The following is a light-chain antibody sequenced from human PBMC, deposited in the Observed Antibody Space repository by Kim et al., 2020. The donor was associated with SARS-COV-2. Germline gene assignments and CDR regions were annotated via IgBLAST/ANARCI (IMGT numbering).Light chain of an antibody. CDR2: QDS. V-gene: IGLV3-1*01. J-gene: IGLJ2*01. CDR1: KLGDKY. Sequence: SYELTQPPSVSVSPGQTASLTCAGEKLGDKYACWYQQKPGQPPVLVIYQDSKRPTGIPERFSGSSSGNTATLTISGTQAMDEADYYCQAWDSSTAHVVFGGGTQLTVL. CDR3: QAWDSSTAHVV.